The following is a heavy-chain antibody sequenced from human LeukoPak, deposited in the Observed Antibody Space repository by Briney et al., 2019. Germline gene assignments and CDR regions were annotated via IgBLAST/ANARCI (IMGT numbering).Heavy chain of an antibody. J-gene: IGHJ5*02. CDR3: ARALRQQLVAGWFDP. Sequence: SETLSLTCTVSGDSISSYYWSWIRQPPGGGLEWVEYIYHSGSTNYNPSLKSRVTISVDTSKNQFSLKLISVTAADTAVYYCARALRQQLVAGWFDPWGQGTLVTVSS. CDR1: GDSISSYY. V-gene: IGHV4-59*01. D-gene: IGHD6-13*01. CDR2: IYHSGST.